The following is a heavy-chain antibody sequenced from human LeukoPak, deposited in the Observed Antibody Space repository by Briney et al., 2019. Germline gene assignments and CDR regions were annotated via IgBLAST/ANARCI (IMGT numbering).Heavy chain of an antibody. Sequence: SVKVSCKASGGTFSSYAISWVRQAPGQGLEWMGGIIPIFGTANYAQKFQGRVTITADESTSTAYMELGRLGSDDTAVYYCAVNQVDGTGIFDPWGQGTLVTVSS. CDR3: AVNQVDGTGIFDP. J-gene: IGHJ5*02. CDR1: GGTFSSYA. D-gene: IGHD1-14*01. CDR2: IIPIFGTA. V-gene: IGHV1-69*13.